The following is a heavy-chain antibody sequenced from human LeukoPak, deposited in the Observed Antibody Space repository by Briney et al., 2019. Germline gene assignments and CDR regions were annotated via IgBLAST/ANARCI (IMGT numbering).Heavy chain of an antibody. D-gene: IGHD6-19*01. V-gene: IGHV3-7*01. J-gene: IGHJ4*02. CDR1: GFTFSSYW. CDR3: ARDVGSSGWYVGY. Sequence: GGSLRLSCAASGFTFSSYWMSWVRQAPGKGLEWVANIKQDGSEKYYVDSVKGRFTISRDNAKNSLYLQMNSLRAEDTAVYYCARDVGSSGWYVGYWGQGTLVTVSS. CDR2: IKQDGSEK.